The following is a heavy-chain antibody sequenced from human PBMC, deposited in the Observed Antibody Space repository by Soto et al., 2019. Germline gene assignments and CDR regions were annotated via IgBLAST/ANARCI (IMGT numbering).Heavy chain of an antibody. Sequence: SETLSLTCAVSGGSISSSNWWSWVRQPPGEGLEWIGEIYHSGSTNYNPSLKSRVTISVDKSKNQFSLKLSSVTAADTAVYYCARARITIFGSTPWFDPWGQGXLVTVSS. CDR1: GGSISSSNW. V-gene: IGHV4-4*02. J-gene: IGHJ5*02. CDR3: ARARITIFGSTPWFDP. D-gene: IGHD3-3*01. CDR2: IYHSGST.